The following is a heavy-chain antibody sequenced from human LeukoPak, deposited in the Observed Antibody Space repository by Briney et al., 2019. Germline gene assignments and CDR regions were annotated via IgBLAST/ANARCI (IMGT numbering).Heavy chain of an antibody. CDR1: GDSLSGYY. Sequence: ETLCVSCTVSGDSLSGYYSSCVRQPPGEGLEWIGRIYISGSTNYNPSLKSRVPMSVDTSKNKFSLKLSSVTAADTAVYYCARVRVDCSGRSGLGAFYICGEGTMVTVSS. CDR3: ARVRVDCSGRSGLGAFYI. J-gene: IGHJ3*02. CDR2: IYISGST. D-gene: IGHD2-15*01. V-gene: IGHV4-4*07.